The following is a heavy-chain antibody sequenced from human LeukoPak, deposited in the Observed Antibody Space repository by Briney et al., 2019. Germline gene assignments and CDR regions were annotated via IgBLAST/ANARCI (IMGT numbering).Heavy chain of an antibody. V-gene: IGHV1-46*01. CDR2: INPSGGST. Sequence: ASVKVSCKASGYTFTSYYMHWVRQAPGQGLEWMGIINPSGGSTSYAQKFQGRVTMTRDTSTSTVYMGLSSLRSEDAAVYYCARGVMATGGVDYWGQGTLVTVSS. CDR3: ARGVMATGGVDY. CDR1: GYTFTSYY. D-gene: IGHD5-24*01. J-gene: IGHJ4*02.